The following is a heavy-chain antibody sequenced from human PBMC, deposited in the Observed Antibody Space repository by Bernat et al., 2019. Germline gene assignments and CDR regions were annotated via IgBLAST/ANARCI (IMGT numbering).Heavy chain of an antibody. CDR1: GFAFSGAW. Sequence: EVQLVESGGGLVKPGGSLRLSCAASGFAFSGAWLSWVRQAPGKGLEWVGRIKTKTDGGTTDYAAPVKGRFSISRDDIKTTLYLQMNSLKTEDTAVYSVTSLRRFYCSDMDVCRQVTTVTV. J-gene: IGHJ6*02. CDR3: TSLRRFYCSDMDV. V-gene: IGHV3-15*01. CDR2: IKTKTDGGTT.